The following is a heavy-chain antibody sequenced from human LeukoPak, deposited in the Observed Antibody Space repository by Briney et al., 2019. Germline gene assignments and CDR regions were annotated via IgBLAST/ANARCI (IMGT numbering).Heavy chain of an antibody. V-gene: IGHV4-59*08. CDR1: GGSISSYY. D-gene: IGHD5-18*01. CDR2: IYYSGST. Sequence: KSSETLSLTCTVSGGSISSYYWSWIRQPPGKGLEWIGYIYYSGSTNYNPSLKSRVTISVDTSKNQFPLKLSSVTAADTAVYYCARQSYSGYFDYWGQGTLVTVSS. CDR3: ARQSYSGYFDY. J-gene: IGHJ4*02.